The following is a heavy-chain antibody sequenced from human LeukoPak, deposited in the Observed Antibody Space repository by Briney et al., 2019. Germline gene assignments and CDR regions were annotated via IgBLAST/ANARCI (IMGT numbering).Heavy chain of an antibody. J-gene: IGHJ4*02. D-gene: IGHD1-26*01. CDR2: ISYDGSNK. CDR3: AKDRPLVGAVRY. Sequence: GRSLRLSCAASGFTFSSYGMHWVRQAPGKGLEWVAVISYDGSNKYYADSVKGRSTISRDNSKNTLYLQMNSLRAEDTAVYYCAKDRPLVGAVRYWGQGTLVTVSS. V-gene: IGHV3-30*18. CDR1: GFTFSSYG.